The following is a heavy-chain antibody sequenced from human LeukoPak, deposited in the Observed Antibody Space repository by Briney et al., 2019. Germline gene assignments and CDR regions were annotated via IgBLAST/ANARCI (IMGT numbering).Heavy chain of an antibody. Sequence: SETLSPTCAVYGGSFSGYYWSWIRQPPGKGLEWIGEINHSGSTNYNPALKSRVTISVDTSKNQFSLKLSSVTAADTAVYYCARFDILAGYSNDYWGQGTLVTVSS. CDR3: ARFDILAGYSNDY. CDR1: GGSFSGYY. CDR2: INHSGST. D-gene: IGHD3-9*01. J-gene: IGHJ4*02. V-gene: IGHV4-34*01.